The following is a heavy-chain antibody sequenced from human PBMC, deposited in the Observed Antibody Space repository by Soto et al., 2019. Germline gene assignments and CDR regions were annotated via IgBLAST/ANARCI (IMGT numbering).Heavy chain of an antibody. V-gene: IGHV3-53*01. D-gene: IGHD1-1*01. CDR2: LYDVFGS. CDR1: GLTVSGTKY. J-gene: IGHJ3*01. Sequence: DVQLVESGGGLIQPGESLRLSCVAFGLTVSGTKYVAWVRPAPGKGLEWVLALYDVFGSFYADSVKGRFTTSGDRARSTVYLQINALRPDVTAVYYCASWREREQAFDVWGQGKADIVSP. CDR3: ASWREREQAFDV.